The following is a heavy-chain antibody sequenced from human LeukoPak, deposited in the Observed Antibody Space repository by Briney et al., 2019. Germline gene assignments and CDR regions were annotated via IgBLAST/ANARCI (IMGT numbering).Heavy chain of an antibody. CDR3: ARSEGYTLAFDI. Sequence: SETLSPTCPVSGYSISSGYYWAWIRQPPGKALDWIWRLDHSGSTYYNPFLKSRVTISVDTSKNQFTLKLSSVTAADTAVYYCARSEGYTLAFDIWGQGTMVTVPS. D-gene: IGHD5-12*01. CDR1: GYSISSGYY. J-gene: IGHJ3*02. CDR2: LDHSGST. V-gene: IGHV4-38-2*01.